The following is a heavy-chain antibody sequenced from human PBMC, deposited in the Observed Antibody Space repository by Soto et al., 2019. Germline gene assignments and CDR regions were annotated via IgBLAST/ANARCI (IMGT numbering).Heavy chain of an antibody. Sequence: GASVKVSCKVSGYTLTELSMHWVRQAPGKGLEWTGGFDPEDGETIYAQKFQGRVTMTEDTSTDTAYMELSSLRSEDTAVYYCATSNGGTNYNWFDPWGQGTLVTVSS. D-gene: IGHD2-8*01. CDR3: ATSNGGTNYNWFDP. V-gene: IGHV1-24*01. J-gene: IGHJ5*02. CDR1: GYTLTELS. CDR2: FDPEDGET.